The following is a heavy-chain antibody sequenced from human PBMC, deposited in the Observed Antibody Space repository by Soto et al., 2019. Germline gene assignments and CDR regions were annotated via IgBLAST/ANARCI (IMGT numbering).Heavy chain of an antibody. J-gene: IGHJ4*02. D-gene: IGHD3-10*01. CDR2: ISGSGGST. Sequence: GGSLRLSCAASGFTFSSYAMSWVRQAPGKGLEWVSAISGSGGSTYYADSVKGRFTISRDNSKNTLYLQMNSLRAEDTAVYYCTRTYGSGSYDDYWGQGTLVTVSS. CDR1: GFTFSSYA. V-gene: IGHV3-23*01. CDR3: TRTYGSGSYDDY.